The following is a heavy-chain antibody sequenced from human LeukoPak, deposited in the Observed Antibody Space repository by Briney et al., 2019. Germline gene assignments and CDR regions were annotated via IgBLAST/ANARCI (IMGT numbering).Heavy chain of an antibody. J-gene: IGHJ4*02. CDR1: GFTFSSYG. Sequence: GRSLRLSCAASGFTFSSYGMHWVRQAPGKGLEWVAVISYDGSNKYYADSVKGRFTISRDNSKNTLYLQMNSLRAEDTAIYYCAKKYGVTVYGSGLNYFDYWGQGTLVTVSS. CDR2: ISYDGSNK. CDR3: AKKYGVTVYGSGLNYFDY. V-gene: IGHV3-33*05. D-gene: IGHD6-19*01.